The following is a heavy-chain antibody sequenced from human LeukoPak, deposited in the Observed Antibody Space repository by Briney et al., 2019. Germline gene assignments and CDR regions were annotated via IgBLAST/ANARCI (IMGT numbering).Heavy chain of an antibody. CDR3: ARDVAGSTLGGHDY. Sequence: PGGSLRLSSAASGFTFSSYSMNWVRQAPGKGLEWVSSISSSSSYIYYADSVKGRFTISRDNAKNSLYLQMNSLRAEDTAVYYCARDVAGSTLGGHDYWGQGTLVTVSS. CDR1: GFTFSSYS. V-gene: IGHV3-21*01. J-gene: IGHJ4*02. D-gene: IGHD6-19*01. CDR2: ISSSSSYI.